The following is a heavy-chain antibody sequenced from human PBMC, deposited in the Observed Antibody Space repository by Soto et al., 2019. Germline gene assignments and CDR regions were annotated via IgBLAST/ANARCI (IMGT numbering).Heavy chain of an antibody. J-gene: IGHJ6*03. D-gene: IGHD6-13*01. V-gene: IGHV4-4*02. Sequence: QVQLQESGPGLVKPSGTLSLTCAVSSGSISSSNWWRWVRQPPGKGLEWIGEIYHSGSTNYNPSLNSRVTISVDKSKNQFSLKLSSVTAADTAVYYWARGTSSWYENYYYYYMDVWGKGTTVTVSS. CDR2: IYHSGST. CDR1: SGSISSSNW. CDR3: ARGTSSWYENYYYYYMDV.